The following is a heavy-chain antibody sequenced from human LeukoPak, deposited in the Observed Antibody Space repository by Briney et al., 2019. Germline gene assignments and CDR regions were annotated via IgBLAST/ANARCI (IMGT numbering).Heavy chain of an antibody. Sequence: SVKVSCKASGGTFSSYAISWVRRAPGQGLEWMGRIIPIFGTANYAQKFQGRVTITTDESTSTAYMELSSLRSEDTAVYYCASVWFGEGSIIYYYYMDVWGKGTTVTVSS. D-gene: IGHD3-10*01. CDR1: GGTFSSYA. V-gene: IGHV1-69*05. CDR3: ASVWFGEGSIIYYYYMDV. CDR2: IIPIFGTA. J-gene: IGHJ6*03.